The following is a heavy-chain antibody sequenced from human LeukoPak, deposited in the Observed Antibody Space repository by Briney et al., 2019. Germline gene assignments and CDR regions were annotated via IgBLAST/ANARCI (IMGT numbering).Heavy chain of an antibody. V-gene: IGHV3-7*01. CDR3: ASRVPDY. CDR2: INQDGSDK. Sequence: GGSLRLSCAVSGFTFRTYWMSWVRQAQGKGLEWLAYINQDGSDKTYVDSVKGRFTISRDNAKNSLYLQMDSLRAEDTAVYYCASRVPDYWGQGTLVIVSP. CDR1: GFTFRTYW. J-gene: IGHJ4*02. D-gene: IGHD3-10*01.